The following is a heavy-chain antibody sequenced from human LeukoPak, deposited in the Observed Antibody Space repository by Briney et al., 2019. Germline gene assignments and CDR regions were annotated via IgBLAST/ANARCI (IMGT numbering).Heavy chain of an antibody. CDR1: GLTFSRYA. Sequence: GGSLRLSCAVSGLTFSRYAMSWVRQAPGKGLEWVSAISESGSGTYYADSVKGRFTISRDNSKDTLYLQMNSLRAEDTAVYYCAKAAYSSSISAPSSNYYFDYWGQGTLVTVSS. V-gene: IGHV3-23*01. J-gene: IGHJ4*02. D-gene: IGHD6-6*01. CDR2: ISESGSGT. CDR3: AKAAYSSSISAPSSNYYFDY.